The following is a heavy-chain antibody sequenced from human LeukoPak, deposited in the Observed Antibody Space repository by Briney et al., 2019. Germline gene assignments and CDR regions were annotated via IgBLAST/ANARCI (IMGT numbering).Heavy chain of an antibody. CDR1: GGSISSGGYY. D-gene: IGHD1-26*01. V-gene: IGHV4-30-2*01. CDR3: ARGRIVGAYDAFDI. J-gene: IGHJ3*02. Sequence: SETLSLTCTVSGGSISSGGYYWSWIRQPPGKGLEWIGYIYHSGSTYYNPSLKSRVTISVDRSKNQFSLKLSSVTAADTAVYYCARGRIVGAYDAFDIWGQGTMVTVSS. CDR2: IYHSGST.